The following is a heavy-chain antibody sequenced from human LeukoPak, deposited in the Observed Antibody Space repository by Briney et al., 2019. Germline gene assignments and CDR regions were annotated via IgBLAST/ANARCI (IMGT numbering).Heavy chain of an antibody. D-gene: IGHD2-21*02. V-gene: IGHV3-7*03. Sequence: GGSLRLSCAASGFTFSNYWMTWVRQAPGKGLEWVANIKQDGSEKYFVDSVKGRFTISRDNAKNSLYLQMNSLRAEDTALYYCAKGSRVVVVTDMDVWGKGTTVTISS. CDR2: IKQDGSEK. CDR1: GFTFSNYW. CDR3: AKGSRVVVVTDMDV. J-gene: IGHJ6*03.